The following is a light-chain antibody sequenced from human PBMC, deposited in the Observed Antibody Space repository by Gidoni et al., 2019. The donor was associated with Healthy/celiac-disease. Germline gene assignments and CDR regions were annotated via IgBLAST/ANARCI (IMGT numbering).Light chain of an antibody. CDR3: QQYNSYSGT. V-gene: IGKV1-5*03. CDR2: KAS. Sequence: DIQMTQSPSTLSASVGDRVTITCRASQSISSWLAWYQQKPGKAPKLLIYKASSLESGVPSRFSGSGSGTEFTRTISSLQPDDLATYYGQQYNSYSGTFGQGTKVEIK. J-gene: IGKJ1*01. CDR1: QSISSW.